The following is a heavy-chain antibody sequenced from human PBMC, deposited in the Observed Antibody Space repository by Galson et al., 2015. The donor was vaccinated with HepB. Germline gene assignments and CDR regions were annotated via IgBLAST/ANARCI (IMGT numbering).Heavy chain of an antibody. CDR1: GFTFSTYA. CDR3: VKDHPYYYDTSGYSDRRAFDI. D-gene: IGHD3-22*01. V-gene: IGHV3-64D*06. J-gene: IGHJ3*02. CDR2: ISSNGGST. Sequence: SLRLSCAASGFTFSTYAMHWVRQAPGKGLEYVSAISSNGGSTYYADSVKGRFAISRDNSKNTLYLQMSSLRAEDTAVYYCVKDHPYYYDTSGYSDRRAFDIWGQGTMVTVSS.